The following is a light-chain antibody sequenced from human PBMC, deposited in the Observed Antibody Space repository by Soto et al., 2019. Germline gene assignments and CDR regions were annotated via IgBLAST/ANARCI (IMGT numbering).Light chain of an antibody. CDR1: SSNIGANFD. CDR3: CSYAGSSTHVV. Sequence: QSVLTQPPSVSGAPGQRITISCTGSSSNIGANFDVHWYQQLPGTAPKLLIFATTNRPSGVPDRFSGSKSGNTASLTISGLQAEDEADYYCCSYAGSSTHVVFGGGTKLTVL. J-gene: IGLJ2*01. V-gene: IGLV1-40*01. CDR2: ATT.